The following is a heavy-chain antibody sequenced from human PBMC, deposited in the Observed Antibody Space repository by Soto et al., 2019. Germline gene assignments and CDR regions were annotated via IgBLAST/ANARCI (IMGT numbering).Heavy chain of an antibody. CDR3: ARSIVVVTALDY. Sequence: VQLVQSGAEEKKPGASVKVSCKASGYTFTSYAMHWVRQAPGQRLEWMGWINAGNGNTKYSQKFQGRVTITRDTSASTAYMELSSMRAEDTAVYYCARSIVVVTALDYWGHGTLVTVSS. D-gene: IGHD2-21*02. CDR1: GYTFTSYA. J-gene: IGHJ4*01. V-gene: IGHV1-3*05. CDR2: INAGNGNT.